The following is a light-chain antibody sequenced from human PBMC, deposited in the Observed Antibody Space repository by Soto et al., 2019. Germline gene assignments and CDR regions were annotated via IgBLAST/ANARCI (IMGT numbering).Light chain of an antibody. CDR1: SSDVGGYNY. V-gene: IGLV2-14*01. J-gene: IGLJ2*01. Sequence: QSALTQPASVSGSPGQSITISCIGTSSDVGGYNYVSWYQQHPGKAPKLMIYDVSNRPSGVSNRFSGSKSGNTASLTISGLQAEDEADYYCSSYTSSSRVFGGGTQLTVL. CDR3: SSYTSSSRV. CDR2: DVS.